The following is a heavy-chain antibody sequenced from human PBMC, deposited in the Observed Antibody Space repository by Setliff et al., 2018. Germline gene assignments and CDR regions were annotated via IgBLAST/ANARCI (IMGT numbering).Heavy chain of an antibody. CDR3: ASIDWGENFYNMDV. D-gene: IGHD7-27*01. J-gene: IGHJ6*03. Sequence: GSLRLSCGAFGFTFSKYWMYWVRQVPGKGLVLVSRINGDGTITNYAASVKGRVTISRDNAKNTLYLQMNSLRGEDTAVYFCASIDWGENFYNMDVWGKGTTVTVSS. CDR2: INGDGTIT. V-gene: IGHV3-74*01. CDR1: GFTFSKYW.